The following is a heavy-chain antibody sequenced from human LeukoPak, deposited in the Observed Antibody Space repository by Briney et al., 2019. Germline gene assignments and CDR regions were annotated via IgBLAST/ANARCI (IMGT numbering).Heavy chain of an antibody. CDR2: IRYDGSDK. D-gene: IGHD3-10*01. Sequence: GGSLRLSCAASRFTFNYYGFHWVRQAPGKGLQWVAFIRYDGSDKFYAESVKGRFTISRDTSRNTVYLQMKSLRLEDTAVYYCAKDLMRDRWFGESWGQGTLVTVSS. J-gene: IGHJ5*02. CDR1: RFTFNYYG. CDR3: AKDLMRDRWFGES. V-gene: IGHV3-30*02.